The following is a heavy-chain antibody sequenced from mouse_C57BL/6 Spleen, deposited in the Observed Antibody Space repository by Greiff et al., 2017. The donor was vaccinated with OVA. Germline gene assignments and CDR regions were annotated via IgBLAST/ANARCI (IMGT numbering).Heavy chain of an antibody. CDR2: IDPSDSET. D-gene: IGHD4-1*02. J-gene: IGHJ2*01. Sequence: SSFNLSFNSSFYTFTLYWMHWVKQRPIQGLEWIGNIDPSDSETHYNQKFKDKATLTVDKSSSTAYMQLSSLTSEDSAVYYCAKWDSYFDYWGQGTTLTVSS. CDR1: FYTFTLYW. V-gene: IGHV1-52*01. CDR3: AKWDSYFDY.